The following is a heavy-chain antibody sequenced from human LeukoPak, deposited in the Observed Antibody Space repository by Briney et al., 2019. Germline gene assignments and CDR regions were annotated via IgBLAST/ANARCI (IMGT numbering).Heavy chain of an antibody. J-gene: IGHJ3*02. Sequence: SETLSLTCAVSGGSISSSNWWSWVRQPPGKGQEWIGEIYHSGSTNYNPSLKSRVTISVDKSKNQFSLKLSSVTAADTAVYYCAREVYDSSGNGFDIWGQGTMVTVSS. CDR3: AREVYDSSGNGFDI. D-gene: IGHD3-22*01. CDR2: IYHSGST. CDR1: GGSISSSNW. V-gene: IGHV4-4*02.